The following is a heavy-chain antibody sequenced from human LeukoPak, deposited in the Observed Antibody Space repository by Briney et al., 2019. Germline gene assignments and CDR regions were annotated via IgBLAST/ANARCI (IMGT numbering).Heavy chain of an antibody. CDR3: GSGYACYFDY. V-gene: IGHV4-39*01. Sequence: SETLSLTCTVSGGSISSSSYYWGWIRQPPGKGLEWIGSIYYSGSTYYNPSLKSRVTISVDTSKNQFSLKLSSVTAADTAVYYCGSGYACYFDYWGQGTLVTVSS. D-gene: IGHD3-22*01. CDR2: IYYSGST. CDR1: GGSISSSSYY. J-gene: IGHJ4*02.